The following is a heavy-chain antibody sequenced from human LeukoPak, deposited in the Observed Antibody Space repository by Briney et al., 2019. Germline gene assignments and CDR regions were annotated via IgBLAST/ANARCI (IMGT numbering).Heavy chain of an antibody. CDR2: IYPGDSDT. J-gene: IGHJ4*02. V-gene: IGHV5-51*01. D-gene: IGHD3-22*01. Sequence: GESLKISCKGSGYTFTNYWIGWVRQMPGKGLEFMGIIYPGDSDTRYSPSFQGQVTISADKSISTAYLQWSSLKAADTALYYCARAHSYDSSGYSRDYSGQGTPVTAPS. CDR3: ARAHSYDSSGYSRDY. CDR1: GYTFTNYW.